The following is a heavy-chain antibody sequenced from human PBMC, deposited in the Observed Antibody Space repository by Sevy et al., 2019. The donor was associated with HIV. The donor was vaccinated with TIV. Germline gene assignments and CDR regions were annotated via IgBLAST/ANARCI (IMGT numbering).Heavy chain of an antibody. CDR2: IYHSGT. CDR1: ADSIDSISNYY. D-gene: IGHD6-19*01. Sequence: SETLSLTCTVSADSIDSISNYYWTWVRQPPGKGLEWLGYIYHSGTYYNPSLKSRISISLDTSKKQFSLKLKSVTAADTAVYFCARVLCGWRFDYRGQGILVTVSS. V-gene: IGHV4-61*01. CDR3: ARVLCGWRFDY. J-gene: IGHJ4*02.